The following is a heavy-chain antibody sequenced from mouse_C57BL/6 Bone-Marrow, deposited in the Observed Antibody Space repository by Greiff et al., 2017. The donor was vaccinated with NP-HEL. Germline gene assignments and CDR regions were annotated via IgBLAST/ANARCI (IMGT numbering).Heavy chain of an antibody. CDR2: IDPSDSET. Sequence: QVQLQQPGAELVRPGSSVKLSCKASGYTFTSYWMHWVKQRPIQGLEWIGNIDPSDSETHYNQKFKDKATLTVDKSSSTAYMQLSSLTSEDSAVYYCARAAGSSYNYFDYWGKGTTLTVSS. CDR1: GYTFTSYW. V-gene: IGHV1-52*01. D-gene: IGHD1-1*01. CDR3: ARAAGSSYNYFDY. J-gene: IGHJ2*01.